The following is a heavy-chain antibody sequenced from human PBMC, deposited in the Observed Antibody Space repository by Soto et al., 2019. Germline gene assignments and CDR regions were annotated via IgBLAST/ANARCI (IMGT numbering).Heavy chain of an antibody. CDR1: GGSISSSSYS. J-gene: IGHJ5*02. CDR2: LYYSGNT. Sequence: SETLSLTCTVSGGSISSSSYSWAWIRQPPGKGLEWIGTLYYSGNTYYNPSLKSRVTISVDTSKNQFSLKLSSVTAADTAVYYCATRQGGSYNWFDPWGQGTLVTVSS. CDR3: ATRQGGSYNWFDP. D-gene: IGHD2-15*01. V-gene: IGHV4-39*01.